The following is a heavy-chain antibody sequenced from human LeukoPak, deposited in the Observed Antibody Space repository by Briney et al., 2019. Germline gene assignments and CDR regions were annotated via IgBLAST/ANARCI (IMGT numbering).Heavy chain of an antibody. J-gene: IGHJ4*02. CDR1: GFTFSSYA. CDR2: ISYDGSNK. Sequence: GRSLRLSCAASGFTFSSYAMHWVRQAPGKGLEWVAVISYDGSNKYYADSVKGRFTISRDNSKNTLYLQMNSLRAVDTAVYYCARESLSGYDFDYWGQGTLVTVSS. V-gene: IGHV3-30*04. D-gene: IGHD5-12*01. CDR3: ARESLSGYDFDY.